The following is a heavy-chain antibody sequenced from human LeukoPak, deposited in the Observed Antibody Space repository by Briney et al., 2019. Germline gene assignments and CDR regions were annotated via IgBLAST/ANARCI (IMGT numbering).Heavy chain of an antibody. V-gene: IGHV4-59*01. CDR2: IYYSGST. CDR3: AREMLGYCSSTSCSF. CDR1: GGSISSYY. D-gene: IGHD2-2*01. J-gene: IGHJ2*01. Sequence: PSETLSLTCTVSGGSISSYYWSWIRQPPGKGLEWIGYIYYSGSTNYNPSLKSRVTISVDTSKNQFSLKLSSVTAADTAVYYCAREMLGYCSSTSCSFWGRGTLVTVSS.